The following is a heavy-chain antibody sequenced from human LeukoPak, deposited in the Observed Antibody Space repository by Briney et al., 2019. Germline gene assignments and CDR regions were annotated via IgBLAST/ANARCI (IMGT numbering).Heavy chain of an antibody. CDR1: DGSFRGYY. CDR2: INHSGST. Sequence: SETLSLTCAVYDGSFRGYYRSWIRQPPGKGLDWIGEINHSGSTNYNPSLKSRVTISVDTSKNQFSLKLSSVTAADTAVYYCARGRGVIVVVPAASPYYYGMDVWGQGTTVTVSS. CDR3: ARGRGVIVVVPAASPYYYGMDV. J-gene: IGHJ6*02. V-gene: IGHV4-34*01. D-gene: IGHD2-2*01.